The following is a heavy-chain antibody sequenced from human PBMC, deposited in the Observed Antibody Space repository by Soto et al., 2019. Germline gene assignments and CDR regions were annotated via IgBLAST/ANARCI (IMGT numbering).Heavy chain of an antibody. V-gene: IGHV1-69*13. Sequence: ASVKVSCKASGGTFSSYAISWVRQAPGQGLEWMGGIIPIFGTANYAQKFQGRVTITADESTSTAYMELSSLRSEDTAVYYCARDRGGNRYFDYWGQGTLVTVSS. CDR3: ARDRGGNRYFDY. CDR2: IIPIFGTA. J-gene: IGHJ4*02. D-gene: IGHD2-15*01. CDR1: GGTFSSYA.